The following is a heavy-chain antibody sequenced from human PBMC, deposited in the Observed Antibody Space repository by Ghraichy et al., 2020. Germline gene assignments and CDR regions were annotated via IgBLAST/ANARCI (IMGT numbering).Heavy chain of an antibody. Sequence: GGSLRLSCAASGFTLNTYDMSWVRQAPGKGLEWISIIRGSGGDTHYADSVKGRFTISRDNSKNTLFLQMNSLRAEDTAVYYCAKCISMVRGLIYYGMDVWGQGTTVTVSS. V-gene: IGHV3-23*01. D-gene: IGHD3-10*01. CDR3: AKCISMVRGLIYYGMDV. CDR2: IRGSGGDT. CDR1: GFTLNTYD. J-gene: IGHJ6*02.